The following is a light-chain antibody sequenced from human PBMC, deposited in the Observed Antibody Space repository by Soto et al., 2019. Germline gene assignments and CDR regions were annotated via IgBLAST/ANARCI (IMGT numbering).Light chain of an antibody. V-gene: IGKV1-33*01. CDR1: QDISNY. CDR2: DAS. CDR3: QQYDNLPYT. J-gene: IGKJ2*01. Sequence: DIQMTQSPSSLSASVGDRVTITCQASQDISNYLNWYQQKPGKAPKLLICDASNLETGVPSRFSGSGSGTDFTFTISSLQPEDIATYYCQQYDNLPYTFGQGTKLEIK.